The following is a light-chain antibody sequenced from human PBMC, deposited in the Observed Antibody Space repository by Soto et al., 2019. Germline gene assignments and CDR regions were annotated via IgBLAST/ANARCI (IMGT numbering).Light chain of an antibody. CDR3: QQYNNYPPWT. Sequence: DIRMTQSPSTLSTSVGDRVTITCRASQSISHLLAWYQQKPGKPPKLLIFDASSLYSGVPSRFSGSGSGTEFTLTISSLQPDDFATYYCQQYNNYPPWTFGQGTKVEI. J-gene: IGKJ1*01. CDR2: DAS. CDR1: QSISHL. V-gene: IGKV1-5*01.